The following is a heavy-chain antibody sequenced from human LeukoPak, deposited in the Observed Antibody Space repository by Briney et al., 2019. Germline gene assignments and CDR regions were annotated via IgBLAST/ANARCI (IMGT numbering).Heavy chain of an antibody. J-gene: IGHJ5*02. V-gene: IGHV3-66*01. CDR3: AREGVNYYDSSGYYAVS. CDR1: GLTVSNQF. D-gene: IGHD3-22*01. CDR2: IYSGGAT. Sequence: GGSLRLSCAASGLTVSNQFMDWVRQAPGKGLEWGSTIYSGGATYYSDSVRGRFTISRDSSQNTVYLQMNSLRAEDTAVYYCAREGVNYYDSSGYYAVSWGQGTLVTVSS.